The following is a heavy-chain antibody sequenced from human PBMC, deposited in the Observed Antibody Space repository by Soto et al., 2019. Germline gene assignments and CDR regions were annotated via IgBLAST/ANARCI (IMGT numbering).Heavy chain of an antibody. CDR3: ARVGFGELLAHGMDV. CDR2: IYYSGST. CDR1: GGSISSGDYY. Sequence: QVQLQESDPGLVKPSQTLSLTCTVSGGSISSGDYYWSWIRQPPGKGLEWIGYIYYSGSTYYNPSLKSRVTISVDTSKNQFSLKLSSVTAADTAVYYCARVGFGELLAHGMDVWGQGTTVTVSS. V-gene: IGHV4-30-4*01. J-gene: IGHJ6*02. D-gene: IGHD3-10*01.